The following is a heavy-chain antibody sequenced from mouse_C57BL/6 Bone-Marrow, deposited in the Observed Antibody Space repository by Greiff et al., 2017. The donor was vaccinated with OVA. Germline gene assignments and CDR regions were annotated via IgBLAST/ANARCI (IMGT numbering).Heavy chain of an antibody. J-gene: IGHJ1*03. Sequence: VQLKQSGAELVRPGASVTLSCKASGYTFTDYYINWVKQTPGQGLEWIARIYPGSGTTYYTEKFKGKAILTADKSSSTAYMQLSSLTYEDSAVYFCARRGDNRYFDVWGTGTTVTVSS. CDR1: GYTFTDYY. CDR3: ARRGDNRYFDV. CDR2: IYPGSGTT. V-gene: IGHV1-76*01. D-gene: IGHD2-13*01.